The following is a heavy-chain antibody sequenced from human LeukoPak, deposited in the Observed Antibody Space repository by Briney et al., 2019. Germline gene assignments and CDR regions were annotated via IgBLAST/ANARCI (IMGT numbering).Heavy chain of an antibody. CDR3: ARNKKGDRYTYGHDY. D-gene: IGHD5-18*01. Sequence: GGSLRLSCAASGFIFDDYGMSWVRQAPGKGLEWVSSISSSSSYIYYADSVKGRFTISRDNAKNSLYLQMNSLRAEDTAVYYCARNKKGDRYTYGHDYWGQGTLVTVSS. CDR1: GFIFDDYG. CDR2: ISSSSSYI. J-gene: IGHJ4*02. V-gene: IGHV3-21*01.